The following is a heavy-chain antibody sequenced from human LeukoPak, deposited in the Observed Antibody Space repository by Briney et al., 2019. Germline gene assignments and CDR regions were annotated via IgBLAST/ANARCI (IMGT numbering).Heavy chain of an antibody. CDR3: TRGAGWLIDY. Sequence: SETLSLTCTVSGGSISSSSYYWGWIRKPQGKGLEWIGSIYYSGSTYYNPSLKSRVTISADTSKNHFSLKLNSVTTADTAVYYCTRGAGWLIDYWGQGILVTVSS. CDR1: GGSISSSSYY. CDR2: IYYSGST. D-gene: IGHD3-16*01. J-gene: IGHJ4*02. V-gene: IGHV4-39*07.